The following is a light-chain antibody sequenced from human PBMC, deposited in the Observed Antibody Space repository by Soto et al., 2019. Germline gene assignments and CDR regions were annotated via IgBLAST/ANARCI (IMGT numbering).Light chain of an antibody. V-gene: IGLV1-40*01. CDR2: GNS. Sequence: QSVLTQPPSVSGAPGQRVTISCTGSSSNIGAGYDVHWYQQLPGTAPKLLIYGNSNRPSGVPDRFSGSKSGTSASLAITGLQAGDVADYYCQSYDSSLSGWVFGGGTKLTVL. CDR3: QSYDSSLSGWV. CDR1: SSNIGAGYD. J-gene: IGLJ3*02.